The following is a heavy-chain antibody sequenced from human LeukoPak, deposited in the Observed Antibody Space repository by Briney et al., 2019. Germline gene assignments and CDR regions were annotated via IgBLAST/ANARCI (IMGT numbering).Heavy chain of an antibody. J-gene: IGHJ4*02. CDR3: VRVAKERVGGVYYFDY. Sequence: PGGSLRLSCAASGFTFSDYDMHWVRQATGKGLEWVSTIGTAGDTYYTGSVKARFTISRENDKNSLYLQMNSLRAGDTAVYYCVRVAKERVGGVYYFDYWGQGTPVTVSS. D-gene: IGHD1-1*01. CDR2: IGTAGDT. V-gene: IGHV3-13*01. CDR1: GFTFSDYD.